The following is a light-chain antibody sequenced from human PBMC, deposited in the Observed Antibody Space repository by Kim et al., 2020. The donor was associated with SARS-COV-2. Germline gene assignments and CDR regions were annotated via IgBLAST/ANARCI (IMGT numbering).Light chain of an antibody. CDR2: GKN. V-gene: IGLV3-19*01. CDR1: SLRSYY. CDR3: NSRDSSGNHWV. Sequence: SSELTQDPAVSVALGQTVRITCQGDSLRSYYASWYQQKPGQAPVLVIYGKNNRPSGIPDRFSGSGSGNTAFLTITGAQAEDEADYYCNSRDSSGNHWVFG. J-gene: IGLJ3*02.